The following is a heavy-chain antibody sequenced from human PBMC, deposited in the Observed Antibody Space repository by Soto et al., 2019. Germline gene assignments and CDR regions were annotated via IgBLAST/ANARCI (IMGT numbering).Heavy chain of an antibody. V-gene: IGHV4-34*01. Sequence: PSETLSLTCAVYGDSFSGHIWTWIRQTPGKGLQWIGQINHSGSASYNPSLKSRVTISVHTSNSQFSLELSSVTAADTAVYYCARGLITGSHYSGGWYYFDSWGQGTQVTVSS. J-gene: IGHJ4*02. CDR3: ARGLITGSHYSGGWYYFDS. D-gene: IGHD6-19*01. CDR1: GDSFSGHI. CDR2: INHSGSA.